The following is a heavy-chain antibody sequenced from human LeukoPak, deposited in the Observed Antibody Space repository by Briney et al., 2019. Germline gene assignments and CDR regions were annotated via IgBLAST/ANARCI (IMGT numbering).Heavy chain of an antibody. V-gene: IGHV3-23*01. CDR2: ISGSGGST. Sequence: GGSLRLSCAASGFTFSSYATSWVRQAPGKGLEWVSAISGSGGSTYYADSVKGRFTISRDNSKNTLYLQMNSLRAEDTAVYYCAKAPYGSGKRGWYFDLWGRGTLVTVSS. CDR3: AKAPYGSGKRGWYFDL. D-gene: IGHD3-10*01. J-gene: IGHJ2*01. CDR1: GFTFSSYA.